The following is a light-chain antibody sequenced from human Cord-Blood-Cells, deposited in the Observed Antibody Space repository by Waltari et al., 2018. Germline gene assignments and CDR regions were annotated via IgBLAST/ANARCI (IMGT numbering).Light chain of an antibody. CDR1: QGIINY. V-gene: IGKV1-27*01. Sequence: DIQMTQSPPSLSASVGDRATITCRASQGIINYIAWYQQKTGKVTTLLIYAASSVPSSVTSRYSDSRSDTDFTLTNKRLQRGCGATYYCQKYNSAPPPFGQGTKGEI. J-gene: IGKJ1*01. CDR3: QKYNSAPPP. CDR2: AAS.